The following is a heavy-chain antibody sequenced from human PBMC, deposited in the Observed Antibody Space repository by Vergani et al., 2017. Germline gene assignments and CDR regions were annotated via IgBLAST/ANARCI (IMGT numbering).Heavy chain of an antibody. J-gene: IGHJ4*02. Sequence: QLQLQESGSGLVKPSQTLSLTCAVSGGSISSGGYSWSWIRQPPGKGLEWIGYIYHSGSTYYNPSLKSRVTISVDRSKNQFSLKLSSVTAADTAVYYCARDLGFRDFWSGYYFYWGQGTLVTVSS. CDR3: ARDLGFRDFWSGYYFY. V-gene: IGHV4-30-2*01. CDR1: GGSISSGGYS. D-gene: IGHD3-3*01. CDR2: IYHSGST.